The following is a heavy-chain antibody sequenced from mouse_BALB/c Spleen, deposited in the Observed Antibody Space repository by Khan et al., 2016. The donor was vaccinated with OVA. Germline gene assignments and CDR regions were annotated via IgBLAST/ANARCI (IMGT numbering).Heavy chain of an antibody. J-gene: IGHJ3*01. D-gene: IGHD2-1*01. V-gene: IGHV9-3-1*01. CDR2: INTYTGEA. CDR3: SRSNGNYWFAY. Sequence: QIQLVQSGPELKKPGETVKISCKASGYTLTDYGMNWVKQAPGKGVKWMGWINTYTGEATYADDFKGRFAFSLETSANTAYLQINNLKTEDTATXFCSRSNGNYWFAYWGQGTLVTVSA. CDR1: GYTLTDYG.